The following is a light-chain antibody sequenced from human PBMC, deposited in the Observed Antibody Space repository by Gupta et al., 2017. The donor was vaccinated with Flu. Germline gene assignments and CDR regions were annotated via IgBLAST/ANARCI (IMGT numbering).Light chain of an antibody. V-gene: IGLV1-44*01. CDR3: AAADDSRNVYV. CDR2: SSN. Sequence: HSVLTQPPSASGTPGERVTISCSGCRSNIEVNSVKWYQQLQQTSPKLLIFSSNQRASGAPDQFSGSKSGTAAFLAISGLESEDEADYYCAAADDSRNVYVFGTGTKVTVL. J-gene: IGLJ1*01. CDR1: RSNIEVNS.